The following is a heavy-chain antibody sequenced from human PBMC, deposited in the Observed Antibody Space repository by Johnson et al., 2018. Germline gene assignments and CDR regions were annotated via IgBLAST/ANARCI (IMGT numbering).Heavy chain of an antibody. J-gene: IGHJ3*02. Sequence: VQLVQAGGGLVEHGRSMGLCCAASRFTFEDYAMHWVRQAPGKGLEWVAVISWNSGSIDYADSVKGRFTISRDNAKNSLYLQMNSLRAEDTALYYCAKDRGLRTRGDAFDIWGQGTMVTVSS. CDR2: ISWNSGSI. CDR3: AKDRGLRTRGDAFDI. V-gene: IGHV3-9*01. D-gene: IGHD4-17*01. CDR1: RFTFEDYA.